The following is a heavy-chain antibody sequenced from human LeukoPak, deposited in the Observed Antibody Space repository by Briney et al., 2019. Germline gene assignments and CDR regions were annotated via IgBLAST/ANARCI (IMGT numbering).Heavy chain of an antibody. V-gene: IGHV1-69*06. J-gene: IGHJ4*02. CDR3: ARLQEDTAMAYDY. CDR1: GGTFSSYA. CDR2: IIPIFGTA. D-gene: IGHD5-18*01. Sequence: AVKVSCKASGGTFSSYAISWVRQAPGQGLEWMGGIIPIFGTANYAQKFQGRVTITADKSTSTAYMELSSLRSEDTAVYYCARLQEDTAMAYDYWGQGTLVTVSS.